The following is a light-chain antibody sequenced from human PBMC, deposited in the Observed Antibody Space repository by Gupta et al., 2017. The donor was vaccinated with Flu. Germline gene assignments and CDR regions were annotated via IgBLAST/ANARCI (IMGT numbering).Light chain of an antibody. V-gene: IGLV2-11*03. J-gene: IGLJ2*01. CDR2: GVT. Sequence: SITLSITGTSSDVGRFNYVSCFQQPQGNAPNRIYEGVTGRPSGAPNRFAANYAATTAFLTTSGLQGEDEAYYYCSSYASTFTFVFGGGTKVTVL. CDR1: SSDVGRFNY. CDR3: SSYASTFTFV.